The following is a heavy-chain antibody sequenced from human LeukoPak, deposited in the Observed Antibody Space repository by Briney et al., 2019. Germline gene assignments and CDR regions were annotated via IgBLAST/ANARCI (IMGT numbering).Heavy chain of an antibody. J-gene: IGHJ6*02. CDR1: GYSLTTYY. CDR3: ASVYLYGTDV. Sequence: ASVQVSCKASGYSLTTYYMHWVRQAPGQGLEWMAIINPSGGGTKYAQKFQGRVTMTRDTPTNTVYMELSSLRTEDTAVYYCASVYLYGTDVWGQGTTVTVSS. V-gene: IGHV1-46*01. D-gene: IGHD2-8*01. CDR2: INPSGGGT.